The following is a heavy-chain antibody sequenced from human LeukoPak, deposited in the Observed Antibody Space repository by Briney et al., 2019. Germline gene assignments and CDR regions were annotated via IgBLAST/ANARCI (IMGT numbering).Heavy chain of an antibody. D-gene: IGHD3-22*01. CDR2: ISYDGSNK. J-gene: IGHJ4*02. CDR3: AKDRYYYDSSGYYYFDY. Sequence: SGGSLRLSCAASGFTFSSYGMHWVRQAPGKGLEWVAVISYDGSNKYYADSVKGRFTISRDNSKNTLYLQMNSLRAEDTAVYYCAKDRYYYDSSGYYYFDYWGQGTLVTVSS. V-gene: IGHV3-30*18. CDR1: GFTFSSYG.